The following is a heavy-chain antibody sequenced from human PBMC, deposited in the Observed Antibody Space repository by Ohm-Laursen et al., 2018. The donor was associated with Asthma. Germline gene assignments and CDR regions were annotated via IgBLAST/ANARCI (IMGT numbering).Heavy chain of an antibody. J-gene: IGHJ4*02. D-gene: IGHD4-17*01. CDR1: GYTFTSYA. CDR3: ASSKGYGDYQSLDY. CDR2: INTGNGIT. Sequence: ASVKVSCKASGYTFTSYAIHWVRQAPGQRLEWMGWINTGNGITKYSQKFQGRVTITTDTSASTTFMELPSLTSEDTAVYYCASSKGYGDYQSLDYWGQGTLVTVSS. V-gene: IGHV1-3*04.